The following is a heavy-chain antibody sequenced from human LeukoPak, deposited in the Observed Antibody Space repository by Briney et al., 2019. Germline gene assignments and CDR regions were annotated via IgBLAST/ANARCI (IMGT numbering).Heavy chain of an antibody. J-gene: IGHJ4*02. CDR2: IWYDGTIK. Sequence: GGSLRLSCEASGFTFTTYGMHWVRQAPGKGLEWVAVIWYDGTIKDYADSAKGRFTISRDNSNNTPYLQMSSLRADDTAVYYCATDDGTTGLPGYWGQGTLVTVSS. D-gene: IGHD1-14*01. CDR3: ATDDGTTGLPGY. CDR1: GFTFTTYG. V-gene: IGHV3-33*01.